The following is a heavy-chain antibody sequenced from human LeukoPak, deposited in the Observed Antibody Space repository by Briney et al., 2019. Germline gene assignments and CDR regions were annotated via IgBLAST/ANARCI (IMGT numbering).Heavy chain of an antibody. Sequence: GGCLRLSCAASGFTFSSYAMTWVRQAPGEGLEWVSSITSSSSFTYYADSVKGRFTISRDNAKNLLYLQMNSLRVEDTAVYHCARSVGSYYGDFWGQGTLVTVSS. CDR3: ARSVGSYYGDF. J-gene: IGHJ4*02. CDR2: ITSSSSFT. CDR1: GFTFSSYA. V-gene: IGHV3-21*06. D-gene: IGHD4-11*01.